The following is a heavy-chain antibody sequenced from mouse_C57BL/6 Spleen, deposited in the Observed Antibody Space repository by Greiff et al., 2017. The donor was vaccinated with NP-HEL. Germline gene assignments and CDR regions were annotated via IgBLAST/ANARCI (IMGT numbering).Heavy chain of an antibody. CDR3: ARTDYGSSYYARDY. V-gene: IGHV1-64*01. J-gene: IGHJ4*01. Sequence: QVQLQQPGAELVKPGASVKLSCKASGYTFTSYWMHWVKQRPGQGLEWIGMIHPNSGSTNYNEKFKSKATLTVDKSSSTAYMQLSSLTSEDSAVYYCARTDYGSSYYARDYWGQGTSVTVAS. CDR1: GYTFTSYW. D-gene: IGHD1-1*01. CDR2: IHPNSGST.